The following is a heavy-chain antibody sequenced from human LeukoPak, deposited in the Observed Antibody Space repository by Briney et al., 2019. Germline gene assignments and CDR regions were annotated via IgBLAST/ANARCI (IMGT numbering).Heavy chain of an antibody. CDR1: GFTSSNIW. Sequence: PSGSLSLSCAASGFTSSNIWMSWDRQAPGKGLEWVGRIKSKTDGGTTDYAATVKGRFTNSRDDSKNTLYLQMNSLRAEDTAVYYCARNYYDRSGYSDTFDYWGQGTLVTVSS. V-gene: IGHV3-15*01. CDR3: ARNYYDRSGYSDTFDY. CDR2: IKSKTDGGTT. D-gene: IGHD3-22*01. J-gene: IGHJ4*02.